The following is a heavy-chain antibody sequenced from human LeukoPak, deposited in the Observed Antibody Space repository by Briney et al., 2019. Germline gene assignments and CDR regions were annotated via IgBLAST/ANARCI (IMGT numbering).Heavy chain of an antibody. CDR2: IWCDGSNK. CDR1: GRTGSSYS. CDR3: AKLGIVVVVAATTWFDP. Sequence: SRTADGRTGSSYSSYWSPYASSKGLEWVAVIWCDGSNKYYADSVKGRFTISRDNSKNTLYLQMNSLRAEDTAVYYCAKLGIVVVVAATTWFDPWGQGTLVTVSS. D-gene: IGHD2-15*01. V-gene: IGHV3-33*06. J-gene: IGHJ5*02.